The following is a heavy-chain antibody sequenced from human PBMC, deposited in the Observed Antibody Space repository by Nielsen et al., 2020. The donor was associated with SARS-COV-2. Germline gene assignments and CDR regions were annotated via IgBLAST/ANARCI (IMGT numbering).Heavy chain of an antibody. CDR1: GFTFSSYA. CDR2: ISYDGSNK. D-gene: IGHD6-19*01. Sequence: GESLKISCAASGFTFSSYAMHWVRQAPGKGLEWVAVISYDGSNKYYADSVKGRFTISRDNSKNTLYLQMNSLRAEDTAVYYCARDTSYSSGWYGGGAFDIWGQGTMVTVSS. J-gene: IGHJ3*02. V-gene: IGHV3-30-3*01. CDR3: ARDTSYSSGWYGGGAFDI.